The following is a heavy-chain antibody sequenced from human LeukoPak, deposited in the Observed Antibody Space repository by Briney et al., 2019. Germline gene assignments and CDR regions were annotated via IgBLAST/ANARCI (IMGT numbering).Heavy chain of an antibody. CDR2: IYYSGST. V-gene: IGHV4-59*01. J-gene: IGHJ5*02. D-gene: IGHD4-17*01. CDR1: GGSISGYY. Sequence: PSETLSLTCTVSGGSISGYYWSWIRQSPGKGIEWIGYIYYSGSTKYNPSLQSRVTISIDTSKNQFSLKLRSVTAAETAVYSCARGLMGAMTTVTNWFDPWGQGTLVTVSS. CDR3: ARGLMGAMTTVTNWFDP.